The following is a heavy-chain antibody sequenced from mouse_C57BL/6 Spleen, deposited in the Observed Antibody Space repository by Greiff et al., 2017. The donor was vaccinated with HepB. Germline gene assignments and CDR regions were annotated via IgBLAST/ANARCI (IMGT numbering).Heavy chain of an antibody. J-gene: IGHJ1*03. Sequence: EVKLVESGEGLVKPGGSLKLSCAASGFTFSSYAMSWVRQTPEKRLEWVAYISSGGDYIYYADTVKGRFTISRDNARNTLYLQMSSLKSEDTAMYYCTREGVGRRYFDVWGTGTTVTVSS. D-gene: IGHD4-1*01. V-gene: IGHV5-9-1*02. CDR1: GFTFSSYA. CDR3: TREGVGRRYFDV. CDR2: ISSGGDYI.